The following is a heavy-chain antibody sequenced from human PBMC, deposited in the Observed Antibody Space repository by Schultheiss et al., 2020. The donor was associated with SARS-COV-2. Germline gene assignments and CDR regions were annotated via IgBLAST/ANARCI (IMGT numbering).Heavy chain of an antibody. CDR2: INPNSGGT. J-gene: IGHJ5*02. CDR1: GYTFTGYY. Sequence: ASVKVSCKASGYTFTGYYMHWVRQAPGQGLEWMGRINPNSGGTNYAQKFQGRVTMTRDTSISIAYMELSSLTSDDTAVYYCARAPGGEGNWFDPWGQGTLVTVSS. CDR3: ARAPGGEGNWFDP. D-gene: IGHD3-16*01. V-gene: IGHV1-2*06.